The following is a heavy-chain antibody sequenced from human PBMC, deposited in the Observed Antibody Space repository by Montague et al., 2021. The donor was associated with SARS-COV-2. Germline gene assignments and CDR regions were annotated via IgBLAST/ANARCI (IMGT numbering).Heavy chain of an antibody. CDR3: ARGGKYSGYGSLDY. J-gene: IGHJ4*02. CDR2: IYSGGST. Sequence: SLRLSCAASGFTVSSNYMSWVRQAPGKGLEWVSVIYSGGSTYYADSVKGRLTISRDNSKNTLYLQMNSLSAEDTAVHYCARGGKYSGYGSLDYWGQGTLVTVSS. V-gene: IGHV3-53*01. CDR1: GFTVSSNY. D-gene: IGHD5-12*01.